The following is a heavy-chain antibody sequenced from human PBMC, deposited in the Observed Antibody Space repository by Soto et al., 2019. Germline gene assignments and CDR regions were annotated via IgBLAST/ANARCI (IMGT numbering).Heavy chain of an antibody. V-gene: IGHV1-18*01. CDR1: GYTFTSSG. CDR3: ARAFFYQGSDSRGYSFAAFDF. CDR2: ISAHTGSS. J-gene: IGHJ3*01. D-gene: IGHD3-22*01. Sequence: QVQLVQSGAEVKKPGASVKVSCKASGYTFTSSGMSWVRQAPGQGLEWMGWISAHTGSSEYAQRFKGRVTMTPDSSTSTAYMELRRLRSEDTAVYYCARAFFYQGSDSRGYSFAAFDFWGPGTLVTVSS.